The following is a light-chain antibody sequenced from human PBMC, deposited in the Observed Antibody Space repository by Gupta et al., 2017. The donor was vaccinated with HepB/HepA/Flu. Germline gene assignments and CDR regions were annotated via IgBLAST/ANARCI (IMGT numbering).Light chain of an antibody. Sequence: SYDLTQPLSVSVSPGPPATITCSGNNLGNKYTCWYQQKAGQSPTLVIYQDNQRPSGIPARFSASNSGNTATMTISGTQPADEADYYCQVWDSSHDVFGSGTKVTLL. V-gene: IGLV3-1*01. CDR1: NLGNKY. CDR3: QVWDSSHDV. J-gene: IGLJ1*01. CDR2: QDN.